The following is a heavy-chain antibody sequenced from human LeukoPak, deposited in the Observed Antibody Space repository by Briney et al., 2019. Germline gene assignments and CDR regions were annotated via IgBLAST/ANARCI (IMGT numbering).Heavy chain of an antibody. CDR3: AKVSHYDILTGPTDY. CDR2: ISGSGGST. D-gene: IGHD3-9*01. Sequence: PGGSLRLSCAASGFTFSSYAMSWIRQAPGKGLEWVSAISGSGGSTYYADSVKGRFTISRDNSKNTLYLQMNSLRAEDTAVYYCAKVSHYDILTGPTDYWGQGTLVTVSS. CDR1: GFTFSSYA. J-gene: IGHJ4*02. V-gene: IGHV3-23*01.